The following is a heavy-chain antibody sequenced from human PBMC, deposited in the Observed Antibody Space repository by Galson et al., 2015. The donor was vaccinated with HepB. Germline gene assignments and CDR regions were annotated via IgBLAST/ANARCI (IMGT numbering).Heavy chain of an antibody. D-gene: IGHD2-15*01. Sequence: SLRLSCAASGFTFSSYGMHWVRQAPGKGLEWVSAIRGSGDTTYYADSVKGRFTISRDNSKNTLYLQMNSLRAEDTAVYYCAKGSDIVVVVAAPRGFDYWGQGTLVTVSS. V-gene: IGHV3-23*01. CDR2: IRGSGDTT. J-gene: IGHJ4*02. CDR1: GFTFSSYG. CDR3: AKGSDIVVVVAAPRGFDY.